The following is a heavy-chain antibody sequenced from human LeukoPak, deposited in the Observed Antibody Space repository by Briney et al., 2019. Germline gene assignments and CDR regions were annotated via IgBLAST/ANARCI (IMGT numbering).Heavy chain of an antibody. J-gene: IGHJ5*02. CDR2: IYYSGST. CDR3: ARRWRITIFGVANRGFDP. Sequence: SGTLSLTCTVSGGAISSSSYYWGCIRQRPGKGLGWIVSIYYSGSTSSNPSINSPPTISVDTSKNQFSLKLSSVTAADTAVYYCARRWRITIFGVANRGFDPWGQGTLVTVSS. CDR1: GGAISSSSYY. D-gene: IGHD3-3*01. V-gene: IGHV4-39*07.